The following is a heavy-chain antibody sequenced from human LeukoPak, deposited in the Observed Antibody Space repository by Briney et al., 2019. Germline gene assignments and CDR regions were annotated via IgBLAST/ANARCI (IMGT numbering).Heavy chain of an antibody. V-gene: IGHV4-59*10. CDR3: ARLSGSYFDY. J-gene: IGHJ4*02. Sequence: SETLSLTCAVYGGSFSGYYWSWIRQPAGKGLEWIGRIYTSGSTNYNPSLKSRVTMSVDTSKNQFSLKLSSVTAADTAVYYCARLSGSYFDYWGQGTLVTVSS. D-gene: IGHD1-26*01. CDR2: IYTSGST. CDR1: GGSFSGYY.